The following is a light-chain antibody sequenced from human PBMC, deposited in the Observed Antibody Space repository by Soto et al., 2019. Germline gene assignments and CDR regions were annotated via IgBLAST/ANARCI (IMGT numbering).Light chain of an antibody. CDR3: QQRNIWPPVT. V-gene: IGKV3D-20*02. Sequence: TQSPATLSVYPGERATLSCRASQSVSGNLAWYQQKPGLAPRLLIYDAYNRATGIPDRFSGSGSGTDFTLTISRLDPEDFAVYYCQQRNIWPPVTFGQGTRLEVK. CDR1: QSVSGN. CDR2: DAY. J-gene: IGKJ5*01.